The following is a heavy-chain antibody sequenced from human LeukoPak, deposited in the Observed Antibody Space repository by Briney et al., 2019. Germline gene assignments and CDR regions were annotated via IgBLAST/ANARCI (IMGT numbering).Heavy chain of an antibody. J-gene: IGHJ5*02. CDR3: ARRYRPARRVPNWFDP. CDR1: GGSISSSSYY. V-gene: IGHV4-39*01. Sequence: PSETLSLTCTVSGGSISSSSYYWGWIRQPPGKGLEWIGSIYYSGSTYYNPSLKSRVTISVDTSKNQFSLKLSSVTAADTAVYYCARRYRPARRVPNWFDPWGQRTLVTVSS. D-gene: IGHD6-19*01. CDR2: IYYSGST.